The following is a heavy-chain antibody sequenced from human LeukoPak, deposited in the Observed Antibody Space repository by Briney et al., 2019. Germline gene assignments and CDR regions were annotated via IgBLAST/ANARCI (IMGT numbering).Heavy chain of an antibody. J-gene: IGHJ5*02. CDR2: ISSSSSYI. CDR3: ARDRPVTGGNWFDP. CDR1: GFTFSSYS. V-gene: IGHV3-21*01. D-gene: IGHD2-21*02. Sequence: GGSLRLSCAASGFTFSSYSMNWVRQAPGKGLEWVSSISSSSSYIHYADSVKGRFTISRDNAKNSLYLQMNSLRAEDTAVYYCARDRPVTGGNWFDPWGQGTLVTVSS.